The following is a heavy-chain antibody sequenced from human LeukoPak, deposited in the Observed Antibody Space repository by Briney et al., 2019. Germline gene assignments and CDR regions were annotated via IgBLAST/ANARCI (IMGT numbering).Heavy chain of an antibody. Sequence: SEPLSLTCTVSGVSISIYYWSGIRQPPGKGLEWIGYIYYSGSTNYTPSLKSRVTITVDTPKKQFSLKLSSVTAADTAVYYCARQSVARFDPWGQGTLVTVSS. CDR3: ARQSVARFDP. CDR1: GVSISIYY. CDR2: IYYSGST. V-gene: IGHV4-59*08. J-gene: IGHJ5*02. D-gene: IGHD6-19*01.